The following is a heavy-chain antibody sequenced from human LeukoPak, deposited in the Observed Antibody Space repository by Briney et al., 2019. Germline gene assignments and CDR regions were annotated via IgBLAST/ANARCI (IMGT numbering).Heavy chain of an antibody. CDR1: GFTFSSYG. CDR3: AKDSMSGWYGYFDY. CDR2: ISYDGSNK. D-gene: IGHD6-19*01. J-gene: IGHJ4*02. Sequence: PGRSLRLSCAASGFTFSSYGMHWVRQAPGKGLEWVAVISYDGSNKYYADSVKGRFTISRDNSKNTLYLQMNSLRAEDTAVYYCAKDSMSGWYGYFDYWGQGTLVTVSS. V-gene: IGHV3-30*18.